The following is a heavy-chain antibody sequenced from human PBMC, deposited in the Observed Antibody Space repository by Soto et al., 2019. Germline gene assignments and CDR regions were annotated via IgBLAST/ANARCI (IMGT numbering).Heavy chain of an antibody. D-gene: IGHD4-17*01. V-gene: IGHV4-59*01. CDR2: IYYSGST. Sequence: PSETLSLTCTVSGGSISSYYWSWIRQPPGKGLEWIGYIYYSGSTNYNPSLKSRVTISVDTSKNQFSLKLSSVTAADTAVYYCARGYGDYVSDYWGQGTLVTV. CDR1: GGSISSYY. J-gene: IGHJ4*02. CDR3: ARGYGDYVSDY.